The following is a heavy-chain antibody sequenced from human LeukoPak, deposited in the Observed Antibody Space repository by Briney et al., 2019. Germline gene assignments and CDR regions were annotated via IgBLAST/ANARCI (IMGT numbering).Heavy chain of an antibody. CDR2: IYTSGST. J-gene: IGHJ5*02. V-gene: IGHV4-61*02. D-gene: IGHD6-13*01. Sequence: SETLSLTCTVSGGSISSGSYYWSWIRQPAGKGLEWIGRIYTSGSTNYNPSLKSRVTISVDTSKNQFSLKLSSVTAADTAVYYCARAGSSWYWFDPCGQGTLVTVSS. CDR1: GGSISSGSYY. CDR3: ARAGSSWYWFDP.